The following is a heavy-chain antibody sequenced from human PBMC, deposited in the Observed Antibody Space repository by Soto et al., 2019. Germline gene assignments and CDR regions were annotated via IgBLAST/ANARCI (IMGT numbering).Heavy chain of an antibody. CDR1: GGSVSSGSYY. CDR2: IYYTGST. V-gene: IGHV4-61*01. J-gene: IGHJ4*02. D-gene: IGHD3-16*01. Sequence: QVQLQESGPGLVKPSETLSLTCTVSGGSVSSGSYYWNWIRQPPGKGLEWIGYIYYTGSTNYNPSLKSRVTISKDTSKNQFSLKLSSVTAADTAVYYCARDGGTLGDFDYWGQGTLVTVSS. CDR3: ARDGGTLGDFDY.